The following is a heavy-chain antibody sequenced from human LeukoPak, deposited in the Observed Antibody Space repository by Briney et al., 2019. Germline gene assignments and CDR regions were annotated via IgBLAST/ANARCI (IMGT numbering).Heavy chain of an antibody. Sequence: GGSLRLSCAASGFTFNAYAMGWVRQAPGKGLDWVSAISGSGDSTYYADSVKGRFTISRDNSKNTVYLQMSSLRAEDTAVYYCAXXXXXRPVXXRFDQWGQGTLVTVSS. D-gene: IGHD4-17*01. J-gene: IGHJ4*02. CDR2: ISGSGDST. V-gene: IGHV3-23*01. CDR1: GFTFNAYA. CDR3: AXXXXXRPVXXRFDQ.